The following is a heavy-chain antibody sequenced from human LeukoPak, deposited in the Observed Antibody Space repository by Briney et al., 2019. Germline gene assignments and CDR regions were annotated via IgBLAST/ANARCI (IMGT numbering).Heavy chain of an antibody. CDR3: ARHRRLLWFGAQDY. CDR1: GGSFSGYY. V-gene: IGHV4-34*01. CDR2: INHSGST. D-gene: IGHD3-10*01. J-gene: IGHJ4*02. Sequence: SETLSLTCAVYGGSFSGYYWSWIRQPPGKGLEWIGEINHSGSTNYNPSLKSRVTISVDTSKNQFSLKLSSVTAADTAVYYCARHRRLLWFGAQDYWGQGTLVTVSS.